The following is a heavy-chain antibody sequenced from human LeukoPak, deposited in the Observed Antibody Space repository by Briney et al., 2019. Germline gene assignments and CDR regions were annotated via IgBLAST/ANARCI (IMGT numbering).Heavy chain of an antibody. D-gene: IGHD3-3*01. CDR2: TYYSGST. V-gene: IGHV4-39*01. CDR1: GGSISRSSYY. Sequence: SETLSLTCSVSGGSISRSSYYWTWIRQSPGRGLKWIGNTYYSGSTLYNPSLKSRVTISVDTSKNQFSLRLTSVTAADTAVYYCARPRGDLWSGYDYWGQGVLVTVSP. CDR3: ARPRGDLWSGYDY. J-gene: IGHJ4*02.